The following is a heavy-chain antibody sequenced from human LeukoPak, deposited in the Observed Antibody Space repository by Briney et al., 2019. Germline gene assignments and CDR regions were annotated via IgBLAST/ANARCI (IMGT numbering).Heavy chain of an antibody. CDR1: GFTFSDFY. V-gene: IGHV3-11*03. D-gene: IGHD2-15*01. CDR2: ISGSSSNT. J-gene: IGHJ4*02. Sequence: AGGSLRLSCAASGFTFSDFYMSWIRQAPGKGLESVSYISGSSSNTNYADSVKGRFTISRDNAKNSLYLQMNSLRPEDTAVYYCTRHPAEGDYWGQGTLVTV. CDR3: TRHPAEGDY.